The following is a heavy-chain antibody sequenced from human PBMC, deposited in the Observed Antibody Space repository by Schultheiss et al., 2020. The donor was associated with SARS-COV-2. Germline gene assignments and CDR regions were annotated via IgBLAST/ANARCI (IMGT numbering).Heavy chain of an antibody. CDR2: ISSSSSYI. CDR1: GFTFSSYS. CDR3: ARDGPDYDIFTGYYKDDYFDY. D-gene: IGHD3-9*01. J-gene: IGHJ4*02. V-gene: IGHV3-21*01. Sequence: GGSLRLSCAASGFTFSSYSMNWVRQAPGKGLEWVSSISSSSSYIYYADSVKGRFTISSDNAKNSLYLQMNSLRAEDTAVYYCARDGPDYDIFTGYYKDDYFDYWGQGTLVTVSS.